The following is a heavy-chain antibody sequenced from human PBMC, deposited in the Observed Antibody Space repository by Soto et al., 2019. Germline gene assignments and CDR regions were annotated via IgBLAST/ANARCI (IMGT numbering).Heavy chain of an antibody. CDR3: TTDSYITIVIIRFDY. V-gene: IGHV3-23*01. Sequence: GGSLRLSCAASGFTFNNYAMTWVRQAPGKGLEWVSAISGGGDTTSYADSVKGRFTVSRDGSKNTLYLQMNSLKTEDTAVYYCTTDSYITIVIIRFDYWGHGTLVTVSS. CDR1: GFTFNNYA. D-gene: IGHD3-16*02. CDR2: ISGGGDTT. J-gene: IGHJ4*01.